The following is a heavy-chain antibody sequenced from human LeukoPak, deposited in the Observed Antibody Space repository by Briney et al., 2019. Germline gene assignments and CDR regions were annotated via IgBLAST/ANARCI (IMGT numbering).Heavy chain of an antibody. CDR2: VRNDGFNT. J-gene: IGHJ4*02. CDR1: GFTFSIYG. CDR3: AKDAGGTYSQAIDY. V-gene: IGHV3-30*02. Sequence: QPGGCLRLSCATSGFTFSIYGIHWVRQAPGKGLEWVAFVRNDGFNTNYAGSVKGRFTISRDNSKNTVFLQLNNLRVEDTAVYYCAKDAGGTYSQAIDYWGQGTLVTVSS. D-gene: IGHD1-26*01.